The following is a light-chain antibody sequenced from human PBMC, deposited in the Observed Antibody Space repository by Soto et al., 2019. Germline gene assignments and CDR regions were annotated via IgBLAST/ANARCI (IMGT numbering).Light chain of an antibody. CDR3: QQLRSYPST. Sequence: DIQMTQSPSSLSASVEDRVIITCRASQSISNHLNWYQQKPGKAPKLLIYAASSLQSGVPSRFSGSGSGTDFTLTISSLQPEDFATYYCQQLRSYPSTFGGGTKVDIK. J-gene: IGKJ4*01. CDR1: QSISNH. CDR2: AAS. V-gene: IGKV1-39*01.